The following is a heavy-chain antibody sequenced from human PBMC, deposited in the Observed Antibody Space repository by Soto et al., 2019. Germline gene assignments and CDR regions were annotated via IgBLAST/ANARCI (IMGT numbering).Heavy chain of an antibody. CDR1: GGSISSGGYS. D-gene: IGHD5-12*01. CDR2: MYHSGST. V-gene: IGHV4-30-2*01. Sequence: SETLSLTCAVSGGSISSGGYSWSWIRQPPGKGLEWIGYMYHSGSTYYNPSLKSRVTISIDRSKNQFSLKLSSVTAADTAVYYCARGGLVSGYDEESWFDPWGQGTLVTVSS. J-gene: IGHJ5*02. CDR3: ARGGLVSGYDEESWFDP.